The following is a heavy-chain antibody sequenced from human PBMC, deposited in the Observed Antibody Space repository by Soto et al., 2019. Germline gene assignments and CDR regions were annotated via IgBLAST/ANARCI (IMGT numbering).Heavy chain of an antibody. V-gene: IGHV4-31*03. Sequence: TLSLTCTVPGCSISSGGYYWSWIRQHPGEGLEWIGYIYYSGSTYYNPSLKSRVTISVDTSKNQFSLKLSSVTAADTAVYYCASFDYSNLNWFDHWGQGTLVTVSS. CDR1: GCSISSGGYY. J-gene: IGHJ5*02. CDR3: ASFDYSNLNWFDH. D-gene: IGHD4-4*01. CDR2: IYYSGST.